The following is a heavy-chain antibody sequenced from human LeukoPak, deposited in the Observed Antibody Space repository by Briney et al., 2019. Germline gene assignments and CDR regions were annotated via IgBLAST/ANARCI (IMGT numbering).Heavy chain of an antibody. J-gene: IGHJ4*02. Sequence: GGSLRLSCAASGFTFTSYWMTWVRQAPGKGLEWVANINQDGGGRYYVDSVKGRFTISRDNAKNSVHLQMNSLRAEDTAVYYCVREAKESGGFDYWGQGTLVTVSS. CDR2: INQDGGGR. CDR3: VREAKESGGFDY. D-gene: IGHD6-25*01. V-gene: IGHV3-7*01. CDR1: GFTFTSYW.